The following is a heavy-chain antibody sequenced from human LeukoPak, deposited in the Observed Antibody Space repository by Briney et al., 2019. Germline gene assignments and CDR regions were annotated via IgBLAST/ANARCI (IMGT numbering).Heavy chain of an antibody. CDR2: IWYDGSNK. CDR1: GFTFSSYG. D-gene: IGHD3-9*01. V-gene: IGHV3-33*01. Sequence: GGSLRLSCAASGFTFSSYGMHWVRQAPGKGLEWVAVIWYDGSNKYYADSMKGRFTISRDNSKNTLYLQMNSLRAEDTAVYYCARVLRYFDSYYYYGMDVWGQGTTVTVSS. CDR3: ARVLRYFDSYYYYGMDV. J-gene: IGHJ6*02.